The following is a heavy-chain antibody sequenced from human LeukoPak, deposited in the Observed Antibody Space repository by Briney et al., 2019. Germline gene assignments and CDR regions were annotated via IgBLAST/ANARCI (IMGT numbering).Heavy chain of an antibody. CDR2: FSGSGGTT. CDR3: ANGNRCTSPNCLGYYYFYMDV. CDR1: GFTFSSYA. V-gene: IGHV3-23*01. Sequence: GGSLRLSCAASGFTFSSYAMNWVRQAPGRGLEWVSGFSGSGGTTYYADSVKGWFTISRDNSKNTLYLQMNSLRAEDTAVYYCANGNRCTSPNCLGYYYFYMDVWGTGTTVTVSS. J-gene: IGHJ6*03. D-gene: IGHD2-8*01.